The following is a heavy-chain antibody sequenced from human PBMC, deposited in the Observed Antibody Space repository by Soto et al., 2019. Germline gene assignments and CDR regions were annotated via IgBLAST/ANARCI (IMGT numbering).Heavy chain of an antibody. CDR2: MFRDENNK. Sequence: QVQVVESGGGVVHPGRYLRLSCEVSGVTVSDYPLHWVRQAPGKGLEWVAVMFRDENNKRYADSVKGRFTISRDNSKNTLYLQMDSLRPDDTAVYYCAKSTANWGQGTMVTVSS. V-gene: IGHV3-30-3*02. CDR3: AKSTAN. J-gene: IGHJ4*02. CDR1: GVTVSDYP.